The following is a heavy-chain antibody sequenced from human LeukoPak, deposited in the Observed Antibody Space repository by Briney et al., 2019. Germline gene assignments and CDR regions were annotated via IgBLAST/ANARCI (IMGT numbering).Heavy chain of an antibody. Sequence: PSETLSLTCTVSGGSNSSYYWSWIRQPPGKGLEWIGYIYYSGSTNYNPSLKSRVTISVDTSKNQFSLKLSSVTAADTAVYYCARDKCSGGSCYHDYWGQGTLVTVSS. D-gene: IGHD2-15*01. CDR1: GGSNSSYY. CDR3: ARDKCSGGSCYHDY. CDR2: IYYSGST. V-gene: IGHV4-59*01. J-gene: IGHJ4*02.